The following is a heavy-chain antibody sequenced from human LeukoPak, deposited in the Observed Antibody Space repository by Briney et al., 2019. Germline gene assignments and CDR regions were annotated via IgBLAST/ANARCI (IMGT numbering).Heavy chain of an antibody. J-gene: IGHJ4*02. CDR2: IKQDGSEK. Sequence: GGSLRLSCAASGFTFSSYWMSWVRQAPGKGLEWVANIKQDGSEKYYVDSVKGRFTISRDNAKNSLYLQMSSLRADDTAVYYCARDRGIFGVAMDQWGQGTLVTVSS. V-gene: IGHV3-7*01. D-gene: IGHD3-3*01. CDR3: ARDRGIFGVAMDQ. CDR1: GFTFSSYW.